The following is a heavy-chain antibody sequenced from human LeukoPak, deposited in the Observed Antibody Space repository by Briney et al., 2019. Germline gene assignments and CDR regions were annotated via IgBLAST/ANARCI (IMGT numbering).Heavy chain of an antibody. J-gene: IGHJ3*02. CDR3: ATMTTVTMDDAFDM. D-gene: IGHD4-17*01. V-gene: IGHV3-33*01. CDR1: GFIFSSYD. Sequence: PGGSLRLSCAASGFIFSSYDMHWVRQAPGKGLEWVALIWYDGSKKDYADSVKGRFTISRDNSKNTLNLQMNRLRAEDTAVYYCATMTTVTMDDAFDMWGQGTMVTVSS. CDR2: IWYDGSKK.